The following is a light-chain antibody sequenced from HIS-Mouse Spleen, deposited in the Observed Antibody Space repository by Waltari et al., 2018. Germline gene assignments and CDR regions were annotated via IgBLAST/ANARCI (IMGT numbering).Light chain of an antibody. CDR1: QSLLHSNGYNY. CDR2: LGS. CDR3: MQALQTPFT. V-gene: IGKV2-28*01. Sequence: DIVMTQSPLSLPVPPGDPASISFRSSQSLLHSNGYNYLDWYLQKPGQSPQLLIYLGSNRASGVPDRFSGSGSGTDFTLKISRVEAEDVGVYYCMQALQTPFTFGPGTKVDIK. J-gene: IGKJ3*01.